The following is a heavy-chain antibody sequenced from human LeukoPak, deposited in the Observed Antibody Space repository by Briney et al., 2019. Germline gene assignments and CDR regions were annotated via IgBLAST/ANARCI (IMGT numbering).Heavy chain of an antibody. CDR1: GFTFDDYA. J-gene: IGHJ4*02. CDR3: AKDEGPYSSSWIDY. D-gene: IGHD6-13*01. CDR2: ISWNSGSI. V-gene: IGHV3-9*01. Sequence: TGGSLRLSCAASGFTFDDYAMHWVRQAPGKGLEWVSGISWNSGSIGYADSVKGRFTLSRDNAKNSLYLQMNSLRAEDTALYYCAKDEGPYSSSWIDYWGQGTLVTVSS.